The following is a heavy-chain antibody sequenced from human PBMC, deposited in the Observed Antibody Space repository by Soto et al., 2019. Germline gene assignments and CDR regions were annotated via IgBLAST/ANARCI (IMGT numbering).Heavy chain of an antibody. CDR1: GGTFSSYA. CDR2: IIPIFGTA. J-gene: IGHJ5*02. D-gene: IGHD3-3*01. V-gene: IGHV1-69*01. CDR3: ARDGPYYDFWSGYRNSPHWLDP. Sequence: QVQLVQSGAEVKKPGSSVKVSCKASGGTFSSYAISWVRQAPGQGLEWMGGIIPIFGTANYAQKFQGRVTITADESTSTAYMELSSLRSEDTAVYYCARDGPYYDFWSGYRNSPHWLDPWGQGTLVTVSS.